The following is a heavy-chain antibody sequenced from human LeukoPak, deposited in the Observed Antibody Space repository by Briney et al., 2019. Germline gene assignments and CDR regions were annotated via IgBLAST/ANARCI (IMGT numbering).Heavy chain of an antibody. CDR2: IGTSGNSK. V-gene: IGHV3-23*01. J-gene: IGHJ6*02. CDR3: AAGLYYYGMDM. CDR1: GFTFTTYP. Sequence: GGSLRLSCAASGFTFTTYPMTWVRRAPGRGLEWVSAIGTSGNSKYYAVSVRGRFTVSRDNFKNSLYLQMDRVRAEDTAVYYCAAGLYYYGMDMWGQGTTVTVSS. D-gene: IGHD6-13*01.